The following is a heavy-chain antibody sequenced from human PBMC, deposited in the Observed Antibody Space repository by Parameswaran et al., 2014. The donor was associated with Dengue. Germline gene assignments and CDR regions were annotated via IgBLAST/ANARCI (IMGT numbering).Heavy chain of an antibody. D-gene: IGHD1-26*01. CDR1: GFTFSSYA. Sequence: GESLKISCAASGFTFSSYAMSWVRQAPGKGLEWVSAISGSGGSTYYADSVKGRFTISRDNSKNTLYLQMNSLRAEDTAVYYCAKAGIMGTDDYWGQGTLVNRLL. CDR3: AKAGIMGTDDY. J-gene: IGHJ4*02. CDR2: ISGSGGST. V-gene: IGHV3-23*01.